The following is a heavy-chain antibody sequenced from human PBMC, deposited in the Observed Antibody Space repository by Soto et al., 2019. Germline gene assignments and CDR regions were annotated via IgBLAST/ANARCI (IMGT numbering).Heavy chain of an antibody. V-gene: IGHV4-30-4*01. Sequence: QVQLQESGPGLVKPSQTLSLTCTVSGGSISSGDYYWSWIRQPPGKGLEWIGYIYYSGSTYYNPSLKSRVTISVDTSKNQFSLKLSSVTAADTAVYYRARAPNYDILTGYYPPSEFDPWGQGTLVTVSS. CDR2: IYYSGST. D-gene: IGHD3-9*01. J-gene: IGHJ5*02. CDR3: ARAPNYDILTGYYPPSEFDP. CDR1: GGSISSGDYY.